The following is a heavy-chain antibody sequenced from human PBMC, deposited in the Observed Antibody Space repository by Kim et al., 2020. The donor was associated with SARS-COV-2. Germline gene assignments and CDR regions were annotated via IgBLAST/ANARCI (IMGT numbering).Heavy chain of an antibody. D-gene: IGHD3-10*01. CDR3: ARDRGSRLVGDAFDI. CDR2: IYYSGTT. V-gene: IGHV4-31*03. Sequence: SETLSLTCSVSGASVNTGDYYWNWIRQHPGKGLEWIGFIYYSGTTYYNPSLKSRLTISADTSKNQFSLKLSSVTAADTAVYFCARDRGSRLVGDAFDIWGQGTVVTVSS. CDR1: GASVNTGDYY. J-gene: IGHJ3*02.